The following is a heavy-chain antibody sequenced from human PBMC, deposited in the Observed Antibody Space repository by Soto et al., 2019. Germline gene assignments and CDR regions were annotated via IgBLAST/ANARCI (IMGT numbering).Heavy chain of an antibody. CDR2: ISAYNGNT. V-gene: IGHV1-18*01. CDR3: AREAPHGVTTEWPMDV. CDR1: GYTFTSYG. Sequence: QVQLVQSGAEVKKPGASVKVSCKASGYTFTSYGISWVRQAPGQGLEWLGWISAYNGNTNYAQKLQGRVTMTTDTSTSTAYMELRSLRSDDTAVYYCAREAPHGVTTEWPMDVWGQGTTVTVSS. J-gene: IGHJ6*02. D-gene: IGHD4-4*01.